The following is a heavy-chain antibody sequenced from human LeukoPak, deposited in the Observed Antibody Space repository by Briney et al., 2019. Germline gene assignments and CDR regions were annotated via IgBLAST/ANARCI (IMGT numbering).Heavy chain of an antibody. D-gene: IGHD5-18*01. CDR1: GGSISSGSYY. Sequence: PSETLSLTCTVSGGSISSGSYYWSWIRQPAGKGLEWIGRIYTSGSTNYNPSLKSRVTISVDTSKNQFSLKLSSVTAADTAVYYCARTLYVETVMENHDAFDIWGQGTMVTVSS. CDR3: ARTLYVETVMENHDAFDI. V-gene: IGHV4-61*02. CDR2: IYTSGST. J-gene: IGHJ3*02.